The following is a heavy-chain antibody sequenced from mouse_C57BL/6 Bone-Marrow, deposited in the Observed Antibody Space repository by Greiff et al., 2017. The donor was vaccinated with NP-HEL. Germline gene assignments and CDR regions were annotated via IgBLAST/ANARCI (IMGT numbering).Heavy chain of an antibody. V-gene: IGHV7-1*01. CDR3: AIGGALYWYFDV. J-gene: IGHJ1*03. CDR1: GFTFSDFY. CDR2: SRNKANDYTT. Sequence: EVQLVESGGGLVQSGRSLRLSCATSGFTFSDFYMEWVRQAPGKGLEWIAASRNKANDYTTEYSASVKGRFIVSRDTSQSILYLQMNALRAEDTAIYYGAIGGALYWYFDVWGTGTTVTVSS.